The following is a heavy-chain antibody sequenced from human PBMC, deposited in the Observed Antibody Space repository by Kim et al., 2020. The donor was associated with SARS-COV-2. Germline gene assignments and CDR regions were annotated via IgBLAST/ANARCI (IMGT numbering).Heavy chain of an antibody. CDR2: INTNTGNP. D-gene: IGHD5-18*01. J-gene: IGHJ4*02. V-gene: IGHV7-4-1*02. CDR1: GYTFTSYA. CDR3: AMVSKIQLWKFDY. Sequence: ASVKVSCKASGYTFTSYAMNWVRQAPGQGLEWMGWINTNTGNPTYVQGFTGRFVFSLDTSVSTAYLQISSLKAEDTAVYYCAMVSKIQLWKFDYWGQGTLVTVSS.